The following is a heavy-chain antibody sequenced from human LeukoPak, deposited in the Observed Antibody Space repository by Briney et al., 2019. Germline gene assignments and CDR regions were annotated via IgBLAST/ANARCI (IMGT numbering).Heavy chain of an antibody. V-gene: IGHV3-23*01. J-gene: IGHJ4*02. CDR3: AKDQGAVGVFDY. Sequence: GGSLRLSCAASGFTFSSYSMSWVRQAPRKGLEWVSAISGSGDNTYYADSVKGRFTISRDNSKNTLYLQINSLRAEDTAVYYCAKDQGAVGVFDYWGQGTLVTVSS. CDR2: ISGSGDNT. D-gene: IGHD6-19*01. CDR1: GFTFSSYS.